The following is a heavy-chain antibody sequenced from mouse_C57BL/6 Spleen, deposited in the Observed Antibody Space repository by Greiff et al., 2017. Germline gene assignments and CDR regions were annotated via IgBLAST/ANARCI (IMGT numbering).Heavy chain of an antibody. Sequence: VQLQQSGPVLVKPGASVTMSCKASGYTFTDYYMNWVKQSHGKSLEWLGVIYPYNGGTSYNQKFKGKATLTVDKSSSTAYMELNSLTSDDSAVYYCAREWDRPRYFDVWGTGTTVTVSS. CDR2: IYPYNGGT. J-gene: IGHJ1*03. CDR3: AREWDRPRYFDV. D-gene: IGHD2-14*01. V-gene: IGHV1-19*01. CDR1: GYTFTDYY.